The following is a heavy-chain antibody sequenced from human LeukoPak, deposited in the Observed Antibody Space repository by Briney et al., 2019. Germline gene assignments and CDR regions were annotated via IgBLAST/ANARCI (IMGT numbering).Heavy chain of an antibody. CDR3: AKEQDTAMVPYFDY. D-gene: IGHD5-18*01. V-gene: IGHV3-30-3*02. CDR1: GFIFDTYA. Sequence: GGSLRLSCATSGFIFDTYAMHWVRQAPGKGLEWVAFISFDGNYKYYADSVKGRFAISRDNSKNTLYLQMNSLRFEDTAVYYCAKEQDTAMVPYFDYWGQGTLVTVSS. CDR2: ISFDGNYK. J-gene: IGHJ4*02.